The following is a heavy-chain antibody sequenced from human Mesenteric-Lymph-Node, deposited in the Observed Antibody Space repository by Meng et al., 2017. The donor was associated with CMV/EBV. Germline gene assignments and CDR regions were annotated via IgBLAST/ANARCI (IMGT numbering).Heavy chain of an antibody. CDR2: ISYDGSNK. Sequence: GESLKISCAASGFTFSGYAMHWVRQAPGKGLDWVAVISYDGSNKYYADSVKGRFTISRDNSKNTLYLQMNSLRPEDTAVYYCAGDSSWCSGGTCYPGDYFDYWGQGTLVTVSS. CDR1: GFTFSGYA. CDR3: AGDSSWCSGGTCYPGDYFDY. V-gene: IGHV3-30*04. J-gene: IGHJ4*02. D-gene: IGHD2-15*01.